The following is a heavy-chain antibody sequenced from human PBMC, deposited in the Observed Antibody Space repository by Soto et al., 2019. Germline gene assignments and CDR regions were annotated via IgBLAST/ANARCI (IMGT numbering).Heavy chain of an antibody. J-gene: IGHJ5*02. D-gene: IGHD6-13*01. CDR1: GYTLTELS. V-gene: IGHV1-24*01. CDR2: FDPEDGET. Sequence: ASVKVSCKVSGYTLTELSMHWVRQAPGKGLEWMGGFDPEDGETIYAQKFQGRVTMTEDTSTDTAYMELSSLRSEDTAVYYCATMQQLVSWKYNRFDPWGQGTLVTVPS. CDR3: ATMQQLVSWKYNRFDP.